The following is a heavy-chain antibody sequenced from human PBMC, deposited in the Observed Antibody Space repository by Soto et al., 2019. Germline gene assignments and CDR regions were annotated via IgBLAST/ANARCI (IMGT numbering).Heavy chain of an antibody. Sequence: SETLSLTCTVSGGSIISSSYYWGWIRQAPGKGLEWIGSIYHSGSTYYNPSLKSRVTISVDTSRNQFFLKLSSVTAADTAVYYYARLMGIAAYYYYYGIDVWGQGTPVTVSS. J-gene: IGHJ6*02. D-gene: IGHD6-25*01. V-gene: IGHV4-39*01. CDR2: IYHSGST. CDR3: ARLMGIAAYYYYYGIDV. CDR1: GGSIISSSYY.